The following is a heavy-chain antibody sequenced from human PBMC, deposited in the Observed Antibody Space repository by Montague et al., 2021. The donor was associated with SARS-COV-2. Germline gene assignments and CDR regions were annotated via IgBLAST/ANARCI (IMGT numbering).Heavy chain of an antibody. J-gene: IGHJ6*02. V-gene: IGHV4-34*01. CDR1: GGSFSSY. CDR2: ISHGGGT. Sequence: SETLSLTCDVYGGSFSSYWSWIRQPPGRGLEWVGQISHGGGTNYNPSLKSRVTISVDTSKNQVSPKLSSVTAADTAVYYCASHCGGGRCYFGMDVWGQGTTATVSS. CDR3: ASHCGGGRCYFGMDV. D-gene: IGHD2-15*01.